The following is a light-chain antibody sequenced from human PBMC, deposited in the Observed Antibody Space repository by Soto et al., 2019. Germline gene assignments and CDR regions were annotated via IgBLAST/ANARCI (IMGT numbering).Light chain of an antibody. J-gene: IGKJ3*01. Sequence: EIVMTQSPATLSVSPGERATLSCRASQSVSSNLAWYQQKPGQAPRLLIYGASTRATGIQARFIGSGSGTEFTLTISSLQSEDFAVYYCQQYNNWPSFTFGPGTKVDIK. CDR3: QQYNNWPSFT. CDR2: GAS. CDR1: QSVSSN. V-gene: IGKV3-15*01.